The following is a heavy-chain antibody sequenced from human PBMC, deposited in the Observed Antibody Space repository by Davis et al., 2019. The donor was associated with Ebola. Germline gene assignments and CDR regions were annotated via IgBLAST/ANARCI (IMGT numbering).Heavy chain of an antibody. CDR3: AGVRMGGYYYYYYMDV. CDR1: GYTFTSYG. D-gene: IGHD1-26*01. J-gene: IGHJ6*03. V-gene: IGHV1-18*01. Sequence: ASVKVSCKASGYTFTSYGISWVRQAPGQGLEWMGWISAYNGNTNYAQKLQGRVTMTTDTSTSTAYMELRSLRSDDTAVYYCAGVRMGGYYYYYYMDVWGKGTTVTVSS. CDR2: ISAYNGNT.